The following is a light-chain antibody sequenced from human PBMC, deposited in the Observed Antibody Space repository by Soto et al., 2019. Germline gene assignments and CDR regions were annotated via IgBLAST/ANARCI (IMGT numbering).Light chain of an antibody. V-gene: IGLV1-40*01. CDR1: LSNIGSGYE. CDR2: GNT. J-gene: IGLJ2*01. Sequence: QLVLTQPPSVSGAPGQRVTISCTGGLSNIGSGYEVNWYQQLPGTAPKLLISGNTNRPSGVPDRFSGSRSGTSASLAITGLQAEDEADYFCQSYDSILHVVFGGGTKLTVL. CDR3: QSYDSILHVV.